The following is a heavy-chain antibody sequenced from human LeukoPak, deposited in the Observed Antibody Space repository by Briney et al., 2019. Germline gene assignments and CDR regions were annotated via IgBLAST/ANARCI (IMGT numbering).Heavy chain of an antibody. Sequence: VASVKVSCKASGGTFSSYAISWVRQAPGQGLEWMGRIIPILGTANYAQKFQGRVTITTDESTSTAYMELSSLRSEDTAVYYCAREAIYYDSSGYYSPLNWFDPWGQGTLVTVSS. D-gene: IGHD3-22*01. J-gene: IGHJ5*02. V-gene: IGHV1-69*11. CDR1: GGTFSSYA. CDR2: IIPILGTA. CDR3: AREAIYYDSSGYYSPLNWFDP.